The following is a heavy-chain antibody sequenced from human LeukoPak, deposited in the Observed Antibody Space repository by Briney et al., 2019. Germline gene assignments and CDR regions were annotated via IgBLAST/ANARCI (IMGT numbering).Heavy chain of an antibody. CDR3: AREVRGEVYDILTGYSSNDY. D-gene: IGHD3-9*01. V-gene: IGHV4-39*02. CDR2: IYYSGGT. J-gene: IGHJ4*02. Sequence: SETLSLTCTVSGGSISSSSYYWGWIRQPPGKGLEWIGSIYYSGGTYYNPSLKSRVTISVDTSKNQFSPKLSSVTAADTAVYYCAREVRGEVYDILTGYSSNDYWGQGTLVTVSS. CDR1: GGSISSSSYY.